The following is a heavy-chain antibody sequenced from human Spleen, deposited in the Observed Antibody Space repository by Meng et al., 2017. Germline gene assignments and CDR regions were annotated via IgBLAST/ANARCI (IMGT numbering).Heavy chain of an antibody. CDR3: ARGGDIVATITLDY. J-gene: IGHJ4*02. Sequence: GQLKPLGRGLLKPPETLSLSCAVYGGSFSGYYWSWIRQPPGKGLEWIGEINHSGSTNYNPSLKSRVTISVDTSKNQFSLKLSSVTAADTAVYYCARGGDIVATITLDYWGQGTLVTVSS. CDR1: GGSFSGYY. V-gene: IGHV4-34*01. D-gene: IGHD5-12*01. CDR2: INHSGST.